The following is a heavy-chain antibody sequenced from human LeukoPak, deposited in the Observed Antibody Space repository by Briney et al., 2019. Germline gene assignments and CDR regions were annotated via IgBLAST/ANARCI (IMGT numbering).Heavy chain of an antibody. CDR2: INPNSGGT. Sequence: ASVKVSCKASGYTFTGYYMHWVRQAPGQGLEWMGWINPNSGGTNYAQKFQGRVTMTRDTSISTAYMELSRLRSDDPAVYYCARTGTATIFGYYYYGMDVGAQGTTVTVSS. J-gene: IGHJ6*02. CDR1: GYTFTGYY. V-gene: IGHV1-2*02. D-gene: IGHD5-24*01. CDR3: ARTGTATIFGYYYYGMDV.